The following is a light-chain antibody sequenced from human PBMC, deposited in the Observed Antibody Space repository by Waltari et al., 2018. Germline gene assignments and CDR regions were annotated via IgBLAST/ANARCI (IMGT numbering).Light chain of an antibody. CDR1: SSNIGSNY. CDR2: RNN. CDR3: AAWDDSLSGCVV. Sequence: QSVLTQPPSASGTPGQRVTISCSGRSSNIGSNYAFWYQQLPGTAPKLRLYRNNRRPSGVPDGFFGSKSGTSASLVISGLRSEDEAYYYCAAWDDSLSGCVVFGGGTKVTVL. V-gene: IGLV1-47*01. J-gene: IGLJ2*01.